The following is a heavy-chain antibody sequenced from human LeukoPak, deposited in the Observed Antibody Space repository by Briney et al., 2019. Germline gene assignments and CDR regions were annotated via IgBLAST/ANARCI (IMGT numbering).Heavy chain of an antibody. CDR2: IYPGDSDT. D-gene: IGHD2-2*01. CDR3: ARRQGCSSTSCPPDS. Sequence: GESLKISCKGSGYSFSSYWIGWVRQMPGKGLEWMGIIYPGDSDTRYSPSFQGQVTMSADKSINTAYLQWSSLKASDTAMYYCARRQGCSSTSCPPDSWGQGTLVTVSS. V-gene: IGHV5-51*01. J-gene: IGHJ4*02. CDR1: GYSFSSYW.